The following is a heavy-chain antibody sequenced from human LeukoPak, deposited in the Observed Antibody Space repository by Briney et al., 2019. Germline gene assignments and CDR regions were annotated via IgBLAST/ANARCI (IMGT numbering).Heavy chain of an antibody. J-gene: IGHJ4*02. Sequence: GGSLRLSCAASGFTFSSYGMHWVRQAPGKGLEWVAVISYDGSNKYYADSVKGRFTISRDNSKNTLYLQMNSLRAEDTAVYYCAKGTQQWLYFDYWGQGTLVTVSS. V-gene: IGHV3-30*18. D-gene: IGHD6-19*01. CDR2: ISYDGSNK. CDR1: GFTFSSYG. CDR3: AKGTQQWLYFDY.